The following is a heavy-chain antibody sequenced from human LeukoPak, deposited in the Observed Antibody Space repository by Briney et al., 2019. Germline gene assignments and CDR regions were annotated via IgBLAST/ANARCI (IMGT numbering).Heavy chain of an antibody. V-gene: IGHV3-48*01. Sequence: GGSLRLSCAASRFTFSDYYMYWVRQAPGKGLEWVSYISSSSTTIYYADSVKGRFTISRDNAKNSLYLQMNSLRAEDTAVYYCASSYCSGGTCYSTGELDYWGQGTLVTVSS. CDR3: ASSYCSGGTCYSTGELDY. J-gene: IGHJ4*02. D-gene: IGHD2-15*01. CDR2: ISSSSTTI. CDR1: RFTFSDYY.